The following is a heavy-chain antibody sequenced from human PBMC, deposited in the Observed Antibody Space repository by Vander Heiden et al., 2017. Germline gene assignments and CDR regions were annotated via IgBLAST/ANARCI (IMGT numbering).Heavy chain of an antibody. CDR3: ARRQSITGAPFDH. D-gene: IGHD1-26*01. Sequence: EVQLVQSGAAVKKPGESLQIPCQGSGYRCTDYWIGWVRQMPGKGLEWMGIFNPRDSDSRYSPSFEGQVTISVDKSITTAYLQWSSLKASDTAIYFCARRQSITGAPFDHWGQGTLVTVSS. CDR2: FNPRDSDS. CDR1: GYRCTDYW. J-gene: IGHJ5*02. V-gene: IGHV5-51*01.